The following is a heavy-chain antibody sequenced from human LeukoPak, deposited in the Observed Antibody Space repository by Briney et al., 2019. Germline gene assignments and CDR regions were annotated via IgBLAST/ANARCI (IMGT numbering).Heavy chain of an antibody. CDR2: ISAYNGNT. J-gene: IGHJ4*02. CDR3: ARDPVDYGDYGFDY. V-gene: IGHV1-18*04. CDR1: GYTFTSYG. D-gene: IGHD4-17*01. Sequence: ASVKVSCKASGYTFTSYGISWVRQAPGQGLEWMGWISAYNGNTNYAQKLQGRVTMTTDTSTSTAYMELSRLRSDDTAVYYCARDPVDYGDYGFDYWGQGTLVTVSS.